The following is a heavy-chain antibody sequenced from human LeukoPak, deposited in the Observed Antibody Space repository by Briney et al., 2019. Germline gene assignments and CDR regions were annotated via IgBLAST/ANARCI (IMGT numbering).Heavy chain of an antibody. D-gene: IGHD3-10*02. J-gene: IGHJ6*04. CDR3: AELGITMIGGV. Sequence: GGSLRLSGAASRFTFSTYSMNWVRQAPGKGLEWVSFISTSGSYIHNADSVKGRFTISRDNAENSLYLQMNSLRAEDTAVYYCAELGITMIGGVWGKGTTVTISS. V-gene: IGHV3-21*01. CDR1: RFTFSTYS. CDR2: ISTSGSYI.